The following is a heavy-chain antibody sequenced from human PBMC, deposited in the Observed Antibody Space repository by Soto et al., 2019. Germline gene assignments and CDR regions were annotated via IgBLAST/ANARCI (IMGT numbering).Heavy chain of an antibody. CDR2: IYWDDDK. CDR1: GFSLSTSGVG. Sequence: QITLKESGPTLVKPTQTLTLTCTFSGFSLSTSGVGVGWIRQPPGKALEWLALIYWDDDKRYSPSLKSRLTITKDTSKNQVVLTMTNMDPVDTATYYCARPYDYGYYFDYWGQGTLVTVSS. D-gene: IGHD4-17*01. J-gene: IGHJ4*02. V-gene: IGHV2-5*02. CDR3: ARPYDYGYYFDY.